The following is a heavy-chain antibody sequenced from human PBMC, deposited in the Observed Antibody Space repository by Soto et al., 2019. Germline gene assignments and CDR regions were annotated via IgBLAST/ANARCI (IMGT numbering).Heavy chain of an antibody. J-gene: IGHJ4*02. D-gene: IGHD6-13*01. CDR2: ISYDGSNK. CDR1: GFTFSSYA. Sequence: QVQLVESGGGVVQPGRSLRLSCAASGFTFSSYAMHWVRRAPGKGLEWVAVISYDGSNKYYADSVKGRFTISRDNSKNTLYLQMNSLRAEDTAVYYCARDPEAAAGFDYWGQGTLVTVSS. CDR3: ARDPEAAAGFDY. V-gene: IGHV3-30-3*01.